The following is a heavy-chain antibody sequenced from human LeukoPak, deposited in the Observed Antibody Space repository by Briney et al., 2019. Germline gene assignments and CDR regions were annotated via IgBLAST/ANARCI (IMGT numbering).Heavy chain of an antibody. J-gene: IGHJ4*02. CDR1: GFTFSSYA. D-gene: IGHD3-10*01. CDR2: ISYDGSNK. V-gene: IGHV3-30-3*01. CDR3: ATLRYGSGSYYADY. Sequence: GGSLRLSCAASGFTFSSYAMHWVRQAPGKGLEWVAVISYDGSNKYYADSVKGRFTISRDNSKSTLYLQMNSLRTEDTAVYFCATLRYGSGSYYADYWGQGTLVTVSS.